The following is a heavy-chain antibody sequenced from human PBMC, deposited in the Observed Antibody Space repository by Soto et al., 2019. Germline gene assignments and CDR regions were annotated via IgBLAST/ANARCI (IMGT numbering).Heavy chain of an antibody. J-gene: IGHJ4*02. CDR1: GFTFSNAW. CDR2: IKSKTDGGTT. CDR3: TTDDPINRY. V-gene: IGHV3-15*01. Sequence: VGSLRLSCAASGFTFSNAWMSWVRQTPGKGLEWVGRIKSKTDGGTTDYAAPVKGRFTISRDDSKNTVYLQVNSLKIEDTAVYYCTTDDPINRYWGQGTLVTVSS.